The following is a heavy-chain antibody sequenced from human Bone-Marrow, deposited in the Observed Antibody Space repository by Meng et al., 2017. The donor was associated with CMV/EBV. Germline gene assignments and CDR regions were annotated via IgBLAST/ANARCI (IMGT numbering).Heavy chain of an antibody. Sequence: GESLKISCAASGFSFSSYEMNWVRQAPGRGLEWVSYISRSGSTIYYADSVKGRFTISRDNSKHTLYLQMNSLRAEDTAIYYCARTIPPAIFYYYYGLDVWGQGTTVTVSS. J-gene: IGHJ6*02. CDR3: ARTIPPAIFYYYYGLDV. V-gene: IGHV3-48*03. CDR2: ISRSGSTI. D-gene: IGHD2-2*02. CDR1: GFSFSSYE.